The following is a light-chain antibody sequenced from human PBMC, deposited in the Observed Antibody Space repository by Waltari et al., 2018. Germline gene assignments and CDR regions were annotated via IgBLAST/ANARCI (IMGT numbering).Light chain of an antibody. CDR1: SSNIGKNY. J-gene: IGLJ7*01. V-gene: IGLV1-51*02. CDR2: EDT. Sequence: QSVLTQPPSVSAAPGQRVTIPCSGGSSNIGKNYVSWYRQFPGSAPQLLIYEDTGRPPGVPVLFSGSTSGTAVTLDITGLGPGDEAEYYCGTWDSSLSGAVFGGGTLLTVL. CDR3: GTWDSSLSGAV.